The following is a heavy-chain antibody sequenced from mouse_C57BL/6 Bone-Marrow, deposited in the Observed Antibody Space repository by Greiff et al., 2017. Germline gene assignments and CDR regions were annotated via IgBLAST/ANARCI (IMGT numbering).Heavy chain of an antibody. J-gene: IGHJ1*03. CDR3: ARPRWLLQYFDV. V-gene: IGHV5-6*01. CDR1: GFTFSSYG. D-gene: IGHD2-3*01. CDR2: ISSGGSYT. Sequence: EVKLVESGGDLVKPGGSLKLSCAASGFTFSSYGMSWVRQTPDKRLEWVATISSGGSYTYYPDSVKGRFTISRDNAKNTLYLQMSSLKSEDTAMYYCARPRWLLQYFDVWGTGTTVTVSS.